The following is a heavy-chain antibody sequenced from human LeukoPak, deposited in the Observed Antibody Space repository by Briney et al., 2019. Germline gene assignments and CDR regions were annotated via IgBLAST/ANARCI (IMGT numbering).Heavy chain of an antibody. CDR1: GFTFSNFA. D-gene: IGHD3-10*01. Sequence: PGGSLRLSCAASGFTFSNFAMSWVRQAPGKGLEWVSTVSGSASNTYYADSVKGGFTVSRDNSRNTLDLQLKSLRADDTAVYYCAKYAGVWLGDHRNDFDYWGQGTLVTVSS. V-gene: IGHV3-23*01. CDR3: AKYAGVWLGDHRNDFDY. J-gene: IGHJ4*02. CDR2: VSGSASNT.